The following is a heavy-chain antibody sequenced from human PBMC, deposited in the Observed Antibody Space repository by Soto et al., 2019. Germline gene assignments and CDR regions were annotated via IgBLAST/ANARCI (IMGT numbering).Heavy chain of an antibody. V-gene: IGHV3-74*01. Sequence: EVQLVEAGGGLVQPGGSLRLSCAASGFTFSSYWMHWVRQGPGKGLVLVSRINSDGSSTTYADSVKGRFTISRDDAKNILYRQMNSLRAVDTTVYYCARALAVTGARWDNWFDPWGQGTLVTVSS. J-gene: IGHJ5*02. CDR2: INSDGSST. D-gene: IGHD2-2*01. CDR1: GFTFSSYW. CDR3: ARALAVTGARWDNWFDP.